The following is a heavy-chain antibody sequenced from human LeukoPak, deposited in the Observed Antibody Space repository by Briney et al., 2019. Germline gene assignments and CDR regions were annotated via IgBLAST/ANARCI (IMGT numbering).Heavy chain of an antibody. CDR3: ARVVVVPAARYYYYMDV. V-gene: IGHV4-61*02. CDR1: GGSISSGSYY. Sequence: PSETLSLTCTVSGGSISSGSYYWSWIRQPAGKGLEWIGRIYTSGSTNYNPSLKSRVTISVDTSKNQFSLKLSSVTAADTAVYYCARVVVVPAARYYYYMDVWGKGTTVTVSS. J-gene: IGHJ6*03. D-gene: IGHD2-2*01. CDR2: IYTSGST.